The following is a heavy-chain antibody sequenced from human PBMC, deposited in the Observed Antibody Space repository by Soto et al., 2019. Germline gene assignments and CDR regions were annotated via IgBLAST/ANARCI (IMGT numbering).Heavy chain of an antibody. D-gene: IGHD3-22*01. CDR1: AGTFSSYA. CDR3: ARDRGPGSGYYPYWFDP. V-gene: IGHV1-69*12. J-gene: IGHJ5*02. Sequence: QVQLVQSGAEVKKPGSSVKVSCKASAGTFSSYALTWVRQAPGQGLECMGEIIPIFGTANYAQKSQVRVTLTADESTSTAYMELSSLRSEDTAVYYCARDRGPGSGYYPYWFDPWGQGNLVTVSS. CDR2: IIPIFGTA.